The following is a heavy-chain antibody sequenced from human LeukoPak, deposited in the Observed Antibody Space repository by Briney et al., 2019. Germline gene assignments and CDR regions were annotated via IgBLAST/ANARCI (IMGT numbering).Heavy chain of an antibody. J-gene: IGHJ4*02. D-gene: IGHD3-22*01. V-gene: IGHV4-59*01. CDR2: IYDRESI. CDR1: GGSINSYY. CDR3: ARDRGDSSGYWFDY. Sequence: PSETLSLTCTVSGGSINSYYWSWIRQSPGKGLEWIGYIYDRESINYNPSLESRVTISVDTSKNQFSLELSSVTAADTALFYCARDRGDSSGYWFDYWGQGTLVTVSS.